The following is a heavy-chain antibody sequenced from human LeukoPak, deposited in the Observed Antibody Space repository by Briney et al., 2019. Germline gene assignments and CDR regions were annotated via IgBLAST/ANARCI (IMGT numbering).Heavy chain of an antibody. Sequence: ASVKVSCKVSGYTLTELSMHWVRQAPGKGLEWMGGFDPEDGETIYAQKFQGRVTMIEDTSTDTAYMELSSLRSEDTAVYYCATARGITGTYFDYWGQGTLVTVSS. D-gene: IGHD1-7*01. V-gene: IGHV1-24*01. CDR3: ATARGITGTYFDY. CDR1: GYTLTELS. CDR2: FDPEDGET. J-gene: IGHJ4*02.